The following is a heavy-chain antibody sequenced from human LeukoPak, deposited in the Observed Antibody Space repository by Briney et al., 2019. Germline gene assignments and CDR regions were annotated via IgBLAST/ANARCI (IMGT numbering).Heavy chain of an antibody. Sequence: GASVKVSCKASGYTFTGYYMHWVRQAPGQGLEWMGWINPNSGGTNYAQKFQGRVTMTRDTSISTAYMELSRLRSDDTAVYYCARDFRYSSGWAPYNWFDPWGQGTPVTVSS. D-gene: IGHD6-19*01. CDR1: GYTFTGYY. CDR2: INPNSGGT. V-gene: IGHV1-2*02. CDR3: ARDFRYSSGWAPYNWFDP. J-gene: IGHJ5*02.